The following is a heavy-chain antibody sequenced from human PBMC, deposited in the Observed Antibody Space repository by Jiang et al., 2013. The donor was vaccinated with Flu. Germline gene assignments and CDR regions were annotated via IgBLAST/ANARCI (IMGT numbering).Heavy chain of an antibody. CDR3: TIKTGDGFDY. CDR1: GGSISSSSYY. J-gene: IGHJ4*02. Sequence: SGSGLVKPSETLSLTCTVSGGSISSSSYYWGWIRQPPGKGLEWIGSIYYSGSTYYNPSLKSRVTISVDTSKNQFSLKLSSVTAADTAVYYCTIKTGDGFDYWGQGTLVTVSS. CDR2: IYYSGST. D-gene: IGHD7-27*01. V-gene: IGHV4-39*01.